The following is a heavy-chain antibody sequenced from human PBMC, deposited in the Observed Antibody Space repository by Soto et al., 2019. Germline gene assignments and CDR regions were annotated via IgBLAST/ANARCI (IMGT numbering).Heavy chain of an antibody. J-gene: IGHJ4*02. CDR2: ISWNRGTI. CDR3: ARVWFLDY. Sequence: EVQLVESGGGLVRPGGSRRLSCVAPGFTFDDYGMHWVRQVPGKGLEWVAGISWNRGTIGYADSVRGRFTISRANAKNSLYLQMNSLRGADTAVYYCARVWFLDYWGQGTLVTVSS. V-gene: IGHV3-9*01. D-gene: IGHD2-21*01. CDR1: GFTFDDYG.